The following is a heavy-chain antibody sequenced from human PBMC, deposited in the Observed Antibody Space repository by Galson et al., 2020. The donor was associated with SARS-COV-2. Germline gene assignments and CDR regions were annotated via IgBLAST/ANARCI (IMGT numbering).Heavy chain of an antibody. V-gene: IGHV3-30*04. CDR2: ISYDGSNK. CDR3: ARTASGSYLHYFDY. D-gene: IGHD1-26*01. Sequence: QLGESLKISCAASGFTFSSYAMHWVRQAPVKGLEWVAVISYDGSNKHYADSVKGRFTISRDNSKNTLYLQMNSLRAEDTAVYYCARTASGSYLHYFDYWGQGTLVTVSS. J-gene: IGHJ4*02. CDR1: GFTFSSYA.